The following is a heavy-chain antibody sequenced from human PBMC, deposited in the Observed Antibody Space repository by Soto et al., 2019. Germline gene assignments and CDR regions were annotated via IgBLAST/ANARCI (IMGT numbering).Heavy chain of an antibody. Sequence: SVKVSCKASGGTFSSYAISWVRQAPGQGLEWMGGIIPIFGTANYAQKFQGRVTITADESTSTAYMELSSLRSEDTAVYYCARPLSYYYGSGSYFFEIWGQGTMVPVSS. CDR3: ARPLSYYYGSGSYFFEI. CDR1: GGTFSSYA. V-gene: IGHV1-69*13. CDR2: IIPIFGTA. D-gene: IGHD3-10*01. J-gene: IGHJ3*02.